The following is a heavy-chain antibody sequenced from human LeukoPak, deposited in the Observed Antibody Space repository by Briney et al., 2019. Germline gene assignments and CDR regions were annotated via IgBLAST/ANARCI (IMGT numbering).Heavy chain of an antibody. D-gene: IGHD5-18*01. CDR3: ARLEYSYGFIDY. J-gene: IGHJ4*02. Sequence: ASVKVSCKASGYTFTSYDINWVRQATGQGLEWMGWMNPNSGNTGYAQRFQGRVTMTRNTSISTAYMELSSLRSEDTAVYYCARLEYSYGFIDYWGQGTLVTVSS. V-gene: IGHV1-8*01. CDR1: GYTFTSYD. CDR2: MNPNSGNT.